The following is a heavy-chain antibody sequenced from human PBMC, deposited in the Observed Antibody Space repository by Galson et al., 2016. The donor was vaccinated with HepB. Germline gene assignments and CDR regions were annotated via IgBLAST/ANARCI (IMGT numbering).Heavy chain of an antibody. V-gene: IGHV5-51*01. J-gene: IGHJ4*02. CDR3: ARHLNHDQHLSPPFYPNGWYLDY. CDR2: IYPGDSDA. D-gene: IGHD6-19*01. Sequence: QSGAEVKKPEDSLTISCTGSGYTFTRYWIGWVRQLPGKGLEWIGIIYPGDSDAKYSPSFQGQVTLSVDKSTNTAHLQWSSLKASDTAIYYCARHLNHDQHLSPPFYPNGWYLDYWGQGTLVSVSS. CDR1: GYTFTRYW.